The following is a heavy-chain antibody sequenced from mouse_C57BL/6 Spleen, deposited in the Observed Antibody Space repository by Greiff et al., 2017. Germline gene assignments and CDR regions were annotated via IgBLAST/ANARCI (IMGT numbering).Heavy chain of an antibody. J-gene: IGHJ4*01. CDR2: IYPGDGDT. CDR3: AGGYDDYAMDY. D-gene: IGHD2-2*01. CDR1: GYAFSSSW. V-gene: IGHV1-82*01. Sequence: VQLQQSGPELVKPGASVKISCKASGYAFSSSWMNWVKQRPGKGIEWIGRIYPGDGDTNYNGKFKGKATLTADKSSSTAYMQRSSLTSEDSAVYFCAGGYDDYAMDYWGQGTSVTVSS.